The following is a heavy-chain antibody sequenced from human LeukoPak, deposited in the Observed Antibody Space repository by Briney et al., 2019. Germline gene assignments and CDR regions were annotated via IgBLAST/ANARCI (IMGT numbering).Heavy chain of an antibody. CDR2: IKQDGSEK. J-gene: IGHJ4*02. Sequence: GGSLRLSCAASGFTFSSYWMSWVRQAPGKGLEWVANIKQDGSEKYYVDSVKGRFTISRDNAKNSLYLQMNSLRAEDTAVYYCARESYDPAGPFDYWGQGTLVTVSS. D-gene: IGHD3-22*01. CDR1: GFTFSSYW. V-gene: IGHV3-7*01. CDR3: ARESYDPAGPFDY.